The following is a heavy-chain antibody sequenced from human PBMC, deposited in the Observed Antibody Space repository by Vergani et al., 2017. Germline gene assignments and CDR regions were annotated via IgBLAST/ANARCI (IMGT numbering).Heavy chain of an antibody. CDR2: MYTSGHT. V-gene: IGHV4-61*02. D-gene: IGHD5-12*01. CDR3: ARGSYSGYDYYFDY. J-gene: IGHJ4*02. Sequence: QVQLQESGPGLLKPSQTLSLTCTVSGASVSRGTYYWTWIRQPAGKKLEWIVRMYTSGHTIYNPSLESRVTMSVDTSKNQFSLQLSSVTAADTAVYYCARGSYSGYDYYFDYWGQGTLVTVSS. CDR1: GASVSRGTYY.